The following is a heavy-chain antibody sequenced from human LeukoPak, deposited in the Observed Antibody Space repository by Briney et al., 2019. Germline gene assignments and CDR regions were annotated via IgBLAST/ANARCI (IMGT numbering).Heavy chain of an antibody. D-gene: IGHD5-18*01. CDR3: ASTPPSRIQLWPV. CDR1: GFTFSGSA. CDR2: IRSKANSYAT. Sequence: PGGSLRLSCAASGFTFSGSAMHWVRQASGKGLEWVGRIRSKANSYATAYAASVKGRFTISRDDSKNTAYLQMNSLKTEDTAVYYCASTPPSRIQLWPVWGQGTLVTVSS. J-gene: IGHJ4*02. V-gene: IGHV3-73*01.